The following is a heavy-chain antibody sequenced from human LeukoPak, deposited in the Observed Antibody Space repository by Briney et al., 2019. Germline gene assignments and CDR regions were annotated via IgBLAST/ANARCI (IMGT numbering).Heavy chain of an antibody. J-gene: IGHJ1*01. CDR1: GGSFSGYY. CDR3: ARVRAYPEYLQH. V-gene: IGHV4-34*01. D-gene: IGHD3-10*01. Sequence: SETLSLTCAVYGGSFSGYYWSWIRQPPGKGLEWIGEINHSGSTNYNPSLKSRVTISVDTSKNQFSLKLSSVTAADTAVYYCARVRAYPEYLQHWGQGTLVTVSS. CDR2: INHSGST.